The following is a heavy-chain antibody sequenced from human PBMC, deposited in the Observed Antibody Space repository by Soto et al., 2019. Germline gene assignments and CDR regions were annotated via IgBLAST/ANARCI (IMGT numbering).Heavy chain of an antibody. CDR3: ASALYYDSSGPIDY. CDR1: GFTFSSYW. J-gene: IGHJ4*02. CDR2: IKQDGSEK. D-gene: IGHD3-22*01. Sequence: PGGSLRLSCAASGFTFSSYWMSWVRQAPGKGLEWVANIKQDGSEKYYVDSVKGRFTISRDNAKNSLYLQMNSLRAEDTAVYYCASALYYDSSGPIDYWGQGXLVTVYS. V-gene: IGHV3-7*03.